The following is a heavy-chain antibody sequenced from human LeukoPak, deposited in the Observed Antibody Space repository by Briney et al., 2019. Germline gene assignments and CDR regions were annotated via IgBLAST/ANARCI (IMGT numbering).Heavy chain of an antibody. Sequence: PGGSLRLSCAASGFTFSSYAMHWVRQAPGKGLEWVAVISYDGSNKHYADSVKGRFTISRDNSKNTLYLQMNSLRAEDTAVYYCARDMGELLYYFDYWGQGTLVTVSS. CDR3: ARDMGELLYYFDY. CDR1: GFTFSSYA. J-gene: IGHJ4*02. D-gene: IGHD1-26*01. V-gene: IGHV3-30-3*01. CDR2: ISYDGSNK.